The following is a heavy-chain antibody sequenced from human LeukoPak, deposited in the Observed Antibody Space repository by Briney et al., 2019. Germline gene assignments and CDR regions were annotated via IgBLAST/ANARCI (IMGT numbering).Heavy chain of an antibody. Sequence: GGSLRLSCAASGFTFSSYVMSWIRQAPGKGLEWVSYINHNGETIYYADSVKGRFTISRDNAKNLLYMQMNSLRDEDTAVYYCARDTDWAFDYWGQGTLVTVPS. D-gene: IGHD3-9*01. CDR3: ARDTDWAFDY. V-gene: IGHV3-48*02. J-gene: IGHJ4*02. CDR2: INHNGETI. CDR1: GFTFSSYV.